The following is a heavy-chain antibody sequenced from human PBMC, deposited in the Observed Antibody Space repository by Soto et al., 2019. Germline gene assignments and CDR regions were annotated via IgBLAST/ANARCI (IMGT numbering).Heavy chain of an antibody. V-gene: IGHV3-11*01. CDR3: ARDLGYYDSSGYFDY. CDR2: ISSSDNII. CDR1: GFTFSDYY. J-gene: IGHJ4*02. D-gene: IGHD3-22*01. Sequence: QVQLVESGGGLVKPGGSLRLSCAASGFTFSDYYMSWIRQAPGKGLEWGSYISSSDNIIYYADSVKGRFTISRDNAKNSLYLQVNSMRAEDTAVYYCARDLGYYDSSGYFDYWGQGTLVTVSS.